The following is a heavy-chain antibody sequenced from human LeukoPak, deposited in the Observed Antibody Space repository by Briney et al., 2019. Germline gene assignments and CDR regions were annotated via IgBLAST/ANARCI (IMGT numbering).Heavy chain of an antibody. CDR2: IWYDGSNK. Sequence: GRSLRLSCAASGFTFSSYGKHWVRQAPGKGLEWVAVIWYDGSNKYYADSVKGRFTISRDNSKNTLYLQMNSLRAEDTAVYYCARENQQYDYSNYRASYYGMDVWGQGTTVTVSS. CDR3: ARENQQYDYSNYRASYYGMDV. J-gene: IGHJ6*02. D-gene: IGHD4-11*01. V-gene: IGHV3-33*01. CDR1: GFTFSSYG.